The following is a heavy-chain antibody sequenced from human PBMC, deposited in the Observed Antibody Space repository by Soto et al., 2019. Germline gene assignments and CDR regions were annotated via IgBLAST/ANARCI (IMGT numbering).Heavy chain of an antibody. D-gene: IGHD2-21*01. V-gene: IGHV3-53*01. CDR1: GFTVSSNY. CDR2: IFRDGNT. CDR3: ATSLFWPGYFDL. J-gene: IGHJ2*01. Sequence: GGSLRLSCAASGFTVSSNYMTWVRQAPGKGLECVSAIFRDGNTYYADSVKGRFTISRDNSKNTVCLQMDSLRAEDTAVYYCATSLFWPGYFDLWGRGTLVTVSS.